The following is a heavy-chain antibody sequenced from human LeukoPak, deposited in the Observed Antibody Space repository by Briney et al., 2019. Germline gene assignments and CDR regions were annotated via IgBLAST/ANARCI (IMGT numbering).Heavy chain of an antibody. CDR1: GFTFSSYS. D-gene: IGHD6-19*01. V-gene: IGHV3-48*02. J-gene: IGHJ4*02. CDR2: ITGSSSSI. CDR3: ARARSGWYMDY. Sequence: PGGSLRLSCAASGFTFSSYSINWVRQAPGKGPEWVSFITGSSSSIFYADSVKGRFTISRDNAKNLVYLQMNSLRDDDTAVYYCARARSGWYMDYWGQGTLVTVSS.